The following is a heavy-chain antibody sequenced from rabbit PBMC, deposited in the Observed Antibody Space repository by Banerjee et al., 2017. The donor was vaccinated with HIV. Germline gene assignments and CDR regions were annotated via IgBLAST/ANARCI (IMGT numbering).Heavy chain of an antibody. J-gene: IGHJ6*01. CDR2: ISSGGST. CDR3: ARSNNYY. CDR1: GFSLSSND. V-gene: IGHV1S32*01. Sequence: ESGXGPVKPGGSLTFTCTVSGFSLSSNDMSWFRQAPGKGLEYIGYISSGGSTWYASWVNGRFTISRENTQNTLYLQLNRLTAADTATYFCARSNNYY.